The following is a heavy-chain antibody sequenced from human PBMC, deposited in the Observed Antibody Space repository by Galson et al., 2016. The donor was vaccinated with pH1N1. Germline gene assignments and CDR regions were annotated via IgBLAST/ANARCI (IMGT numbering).Heavy chain of an antibody. CDR3: ARPGRTEKTKDGFAWGYGMDV. D-gene: IGHD5-24*01. Sequence: SVKVSCKASGGSFAKYAVSWVRQAPGQGLEWMGRIIPIYGTANYAQKFQGRVTITADEYTTTVYMELNSLISEDTAIYYCARPGRTEKTKDGFAWGYGMDVGGQGTTVTVSS. CDR2: IIPIYGTA. CDR1: GGSFAKYA. J-gene: IGHJ6*02. V-gene: IGHV1-69*13.